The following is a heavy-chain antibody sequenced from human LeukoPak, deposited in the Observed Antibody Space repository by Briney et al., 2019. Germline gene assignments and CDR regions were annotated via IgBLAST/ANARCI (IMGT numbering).Heavy chain of an antibody. CDR1: GYTLTELS. J-gene: IGHJ3*02. CDR2: FDPEDGET. CDR3: ATVGATSSAFDI. D-gene: IGHD1-26*01. V-gene: IGHV1-24*01. Sequence: ASVKVSCKVSGYTLTELSMHWVRQAPGKGLEWMGGFDPEDGETIYAQKFQGRVTMTEDTSTDTAYMELSSLRSEDTAVYYCATVGATSSAFDIWVQATMVTVPS.